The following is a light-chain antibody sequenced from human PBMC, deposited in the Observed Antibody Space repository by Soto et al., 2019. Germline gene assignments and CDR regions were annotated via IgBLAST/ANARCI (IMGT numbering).Light chain of an antibody. Sequence: QPVLTQPPSASGAPGQRVTISCTGSSSNIGAGYDVQWYQQLPGAAPKLLIFGNSNRPSGVPDRFSGSRSGTSASLAITGLQAEDEADYFCQSYDISLSVSVIFGGGTKVTVL. J-gene: IGLJ2*01. V-gene: IGLV1-40*01. CDR2: GNS. CDR1: SSNIGAGYD. CDR3: QSYDISLSVSVI.